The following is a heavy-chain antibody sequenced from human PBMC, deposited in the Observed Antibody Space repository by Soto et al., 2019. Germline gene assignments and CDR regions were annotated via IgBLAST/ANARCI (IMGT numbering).Heavy chain of an antibody. CDR3: ARDAGDRWIQLILYYYGIDV. J-gene: IGHJ6*02. V-gene: IGHV3-33*01. CDR2: IWYDGSNK. Sequence: GGPLRLSCAASGFTFSSYGMHWVRQAPGKGLEWVAVIWYDGSNKYYADSVKGRFTISRDNSKNTLYLQMNSLRAEDTAVYYCARDAGDRWIQLILYYYGIDVWGQGTTVTVSS. D-gene: IGHD5-18*01. CDR1: GFTFSSYG.